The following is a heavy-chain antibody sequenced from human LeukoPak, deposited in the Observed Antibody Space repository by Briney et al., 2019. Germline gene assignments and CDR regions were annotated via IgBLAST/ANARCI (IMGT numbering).Heavy chain of an antibody. V-gene: IGHV1-18*01. CDR1: GYTFASYG. CDR2: ISAYNGNT. D-gene: IGHD3-3*01. Sequence: ASVKVSCKASGYTFASYGISWVRQAPGQGLEWMGWISAYNGNTNYAQKLQGRVTMTTDTSTSTAYTELRSLRSDDTAVYYCARDPGRYDFWSGYSTTYYYYYGMDVWGQGTTVTVSS. CDR3: ARDPGRYDFWSGYSTTYYYYYGMDV. J-gene: IGHJ6*02.